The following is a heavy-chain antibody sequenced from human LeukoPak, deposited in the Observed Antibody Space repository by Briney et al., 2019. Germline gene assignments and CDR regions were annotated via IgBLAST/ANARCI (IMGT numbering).Heavy chain of an antibody. Sequence: GGSLRLSCAASGFTVSSNYMSWVRQAPGKGLEWVSVIYSGGSTYYADSVKGRFTISRDNSKNTLYPQVNSLRAEDTAVYYCAREWLVPNYYYGMDVWGQGTTVTVSS. CDR1: GFTVSSNY. J-gene: IGHJ6*02. CDR3: AREWLVPNYYYGMDV. CDR2: IYSGGST. D-gene: IGHD6-19*01. V-gene: IGHV3-53*01.